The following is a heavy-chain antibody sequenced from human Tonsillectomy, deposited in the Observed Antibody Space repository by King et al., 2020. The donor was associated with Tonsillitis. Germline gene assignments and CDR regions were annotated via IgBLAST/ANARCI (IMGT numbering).Heavy chain of an antibody. J-gene: IGHJ4*02. V-gene: IGHV3-30*18. Sequence: VQLVESGGGVVQPGRSLRLSCAASGFTFSSYGMHWVRQAPGKGLEWVAVISYDGSNKYYADSVKGRFTISRDNSKNTLYLQMNSLRAEDTAVYYCAKVGIAVARPPEGSNYFDYWGQGTLVTVSS. CDR1: GFTFSSYG. CDR2: ISYDGSNK. CDR3: AKVGIAVARPPEGSNYFDY. D-gene: IGHD6-19*01.